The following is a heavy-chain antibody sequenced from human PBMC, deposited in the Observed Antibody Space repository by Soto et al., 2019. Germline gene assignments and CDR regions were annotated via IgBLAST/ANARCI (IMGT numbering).Heavy chain of an antibody. D-gene: IGHD6-6*01. CDR1: VGSISSCGYY. Sequence: SETLSLTCTVSVGSISSCGYYWSWIRQHPGKGLEWIGYIYYSGSTYYNPSLKSRVTISLDTSKNQFSLKLSSMTAADTAVYYCAGGSSKSWFDPWGQGTLVTVSS. J-gene: IGHJ5*02. CDR3: AGGSSKSWFDP. CDR2: IYYSGST. V-gene: IGHV4-31*03.